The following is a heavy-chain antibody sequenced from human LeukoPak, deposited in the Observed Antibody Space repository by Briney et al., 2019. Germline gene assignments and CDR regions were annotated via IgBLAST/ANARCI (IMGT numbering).Heavy chain of an antibody. CDR1: GFTFSSYA. CDR3: ARGGSGSYYPWDV. D-gene: IGHD3-10*01. V-gene: IGHV3-23*01. CDR2: ISGSGGST. Sequence: GGSLRLSCAASGFTFSSYAMSWVRQAPGKGLEWVSAISGSGGSTYYADSVKGRFTISRDNSKNTLYLQMNSLRAEDTAVYYCARGGSGSYYPWDVWGKGTTVTISS. J-gene: IGHJ6*04.